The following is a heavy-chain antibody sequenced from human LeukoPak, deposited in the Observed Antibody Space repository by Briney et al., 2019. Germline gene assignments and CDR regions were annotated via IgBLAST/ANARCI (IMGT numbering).Heavy chain of an antibody. Sequence: GGSLRLSCAASGFTFSSYSMNWVRQAPGKGLEWVSSISSSSIFIYYADSVKGRFTISRGNAKNSLDLQMNSLRVDDTAVYYCARDIIRGYLDQWGQGTLVTVSS. CDR1: GFTFSSYS. CDR2: ISSSSIFI. CDR3: ARDIIRGYLDQ. J-gene: IGHJ4*02. V-gene: IGHV3-21*01. D-gene: IGHD2-15*01.